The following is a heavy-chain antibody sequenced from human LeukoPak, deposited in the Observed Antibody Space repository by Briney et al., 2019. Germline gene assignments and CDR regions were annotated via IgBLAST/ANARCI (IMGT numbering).Heavy chain of an antibody. CDR3: ASGYCSGGSCYLFTY. J-gene: IGHJ4*02. CDR1: GGTFSSYA. V-gene: IGHV1-69*06. CDR2: IIPIFGTV. D-gene: IGHD2-15*01. Sequence: APVKVSCKASGGTFSSYAISWVRQTPGQELEWMGRIIPIFGTVNYAQKFQGRFTITADKCTSTAYMELSSLRSEDTAVYYSASGYCSGGSCYLFTYCGQGTLVTVSS.